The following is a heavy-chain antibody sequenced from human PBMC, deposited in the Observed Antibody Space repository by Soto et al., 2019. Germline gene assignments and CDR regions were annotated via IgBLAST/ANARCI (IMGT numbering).Heavy chain of an antibody. CDR1: GGSISSYY. CDR2: IYYSGST. D-gene: IGHD2-8*01. CDR3: ARLSCTNGVCYTPHYYYYYYMDV. J-gene: IGHJ6*03. V-gene: IGHV4-59*08. Sequence: SETLSLTCTVSGGSISSYYWSWIRQPPGKGLEWIGYIYYSGSTNYNPSLKSRVTISVDTSKNQFSLKLSSVTAADTAVYYCARLSCTNGVCYTPHYYYYYYMDVWGKGTTVTVFS.